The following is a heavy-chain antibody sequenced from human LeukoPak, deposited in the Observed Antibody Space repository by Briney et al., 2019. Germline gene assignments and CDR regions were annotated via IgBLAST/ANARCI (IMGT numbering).Heavy chain of an antibody. V-gene: IGHV3-21*01. CDR1: GFTFSTYT. Sequence: GGSLRLSCAASGFTFSTYTMNWVRQAPGKGLEWVSSITSTSSYIYYADTVKGRFTMSRDNAKSSLYLQMNSLRAEDTAVYYCARDAGGYNSDYWGQGTLVTVSS. CDR3: ARDAGGYNSDY. J-gene: IGHJ4*02. D-gene: IGHD5-24*01. CDR2: ITSTSSYI.